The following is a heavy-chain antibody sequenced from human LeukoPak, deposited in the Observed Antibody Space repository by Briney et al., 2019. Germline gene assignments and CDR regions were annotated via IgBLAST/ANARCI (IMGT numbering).Heavy chain of an antibody. V-gene: IGHV3-74*01. Sequence: PGGSLRLSCAASGFTFSSYWMHWVRQAPGKGLVWVSRVNRDGSSTNYADSVKGRFTISRDNAKNTVYLQMNSLRAEDTAVYYCARVDCSSTSCYIWFDPWGQGTLVTVSP. CDR2: VNRDGSST. CDR1: GFTFSSYW. D-gene: IGHD2-2*02. J-gene: IGHJ5*02. CDR3: ARVDCSSTSCYIWFDP.